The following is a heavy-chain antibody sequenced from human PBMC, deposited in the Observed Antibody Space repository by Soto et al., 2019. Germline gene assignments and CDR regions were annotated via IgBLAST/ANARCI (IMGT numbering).Heavy chain of an antibody. CDR3: AKDSTKEWFGESNLYYYGMDV. Sequence: GGSLRLSCAASGFTFSSYAMSWVRQAPGKGLEWVSAISGSGGSTYYADSVKGRFTISRDNSKNTLYLQMNSLRAEDTAVYYCAKDSTKEWFGESNLYYYGMDVWGQGTTVTVSS. CDR1: GFTFSSYA. D-gene: IGHD3-10*01. CDR2: ISGSGGST. V-gene: IGHV3-23*01. J-gene: IGHJ6*02.